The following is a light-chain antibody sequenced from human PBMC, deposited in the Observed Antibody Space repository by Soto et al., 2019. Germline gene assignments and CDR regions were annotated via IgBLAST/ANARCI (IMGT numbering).Light chain of an antibody. J-gene: IGLJ2*01. V-gene: IGLV2-11*01. CDR2: DVT. Sequence: QSALTQPRSVSGSPGQSLTISCTGASSDVGGYNYVSWYRRYPGKAPELVIYDVTKRPSGVPDRFSGSKSGNTASLTISGLQAADEADYYFCSYAGNLILVFGGGTKLTVL. CDR1: SSDVGGYNY. CDR3: CSYAGNLILV.